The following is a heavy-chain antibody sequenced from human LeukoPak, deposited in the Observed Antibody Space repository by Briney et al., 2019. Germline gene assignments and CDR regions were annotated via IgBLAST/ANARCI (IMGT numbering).Heavy chain of an antibody. CDR1: GYTFTSCG. CDR3: ARVSLLCFGELSNPNDY. D-gene: IGHD3-10*01. CDR2: ISAYNGNT. V-gene: IGHV1-18*01. Sequence: ASVKVSCKASGYTFTSCGISWVRQAPGQGLEWMGWISAYNGNTNYAQKLQGRVTMTTDTSTSTAYMELRSLRSDDTAVYYCARVSLLCFGELSNPNDYWGQGTLVTVSS. J-gene: IGHJ4*02.